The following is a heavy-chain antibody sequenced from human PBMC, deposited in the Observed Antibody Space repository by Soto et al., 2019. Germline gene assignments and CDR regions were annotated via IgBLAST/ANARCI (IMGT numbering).Heavy chain of an antibody. Sequence: QVQLVQSGAEVKKPGSSVKVSCKASGGTFSSYTISWVRQAPGQGLEWMGRIIPILGIANYAQKFQGRVTITADKSTSTAYMELSSLRSEDTAVYYCARYGMVRGVNYGMDVWGQGTTVTVSS. CDR2: IIPILGIA. D-gene: IGHD3-10*01. V-gene: IGHV1-69*02. CDR1: GGTFSSYT. J-gene: IGHJ6*02. CDR3: ARYGMVRGVNYGMDV.